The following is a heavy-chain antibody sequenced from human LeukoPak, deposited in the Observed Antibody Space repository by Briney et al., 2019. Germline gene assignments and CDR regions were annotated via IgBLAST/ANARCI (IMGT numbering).Heavy chain of an antibody. CDR1: GFTFSSYS. CDR3: ASPVRGSTVVYYYYMDV. CDR2: ISSSSSYI. J-gene: IGHJ6*03. Sequence: PGGSLRLSCAASGFTFSSYSMNWVRQAPGKGLEWVSSISSSSSYIYYADSVKGRFTISRDNTKNFLYLQNNRLRAEDTAVYYWASPVRGSTVVYYYYMDVWGKGTTVTVSS. V-gene: IGHV3-21*01. D-gene: IGHD4-23*01.